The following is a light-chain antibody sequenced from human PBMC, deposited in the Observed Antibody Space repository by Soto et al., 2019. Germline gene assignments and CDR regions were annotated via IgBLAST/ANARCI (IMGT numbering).Light chain of an antibody. J-gene: IGLJ3*02. CDR3: GTWDSSLSAGV. CDR2: ENN. V-gene: IGLV1-51*02. CDR1: SSNIGNNY. Sequence: QSVLTQPHSVSAAPGQKVTISCSGSSSNIGNNYVSWYQQLPGTAPKLLIYENNKRPSGIPDRFSGSKSGTSATLGITGLQTGDEADYYCGTWDSSLSAGVFGGGTKVTVL.